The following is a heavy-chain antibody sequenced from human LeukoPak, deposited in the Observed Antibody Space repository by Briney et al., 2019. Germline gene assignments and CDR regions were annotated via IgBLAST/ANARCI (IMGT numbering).Heavy chain of an antibody. V-gene: IGHV1-69*01. Sequence: GSSVKVSCKASLGTFSSYAISWVRQAPGQGLEWMGGIIPIFGTANYAQKFQGRVTITADESPSTAYMELSSLRSEDTAVYYCARASAYGGNPDYYYYYYMDVWGKGTTVTVSS. CDR3: ARASAYGGNPDYYYYYYMDV. D-gene: IGHD4-23*01. CDR1: LGTFSSYA. J-gene: IGHJ6*03. CDR2: IIPIFGTA.